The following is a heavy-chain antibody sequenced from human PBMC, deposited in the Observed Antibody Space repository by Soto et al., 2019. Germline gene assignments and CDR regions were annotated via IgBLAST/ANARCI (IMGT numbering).Heavy chain of an antibody. CDR1: GDSISVGDD. CDR2: IYYSGST. J-gene: IGHJ4*02. V-gene: IGHV4-59*08. CDR3: APFDWLTHY. Sequence: SETLSLTCTVSGDSISVGDDWSWIRQPPGKGLEWIGYIYYSGSTNYNPSLKSRVTISVDTSKNQFSLKLSSVTAADTAVYYCAPFDWLTHYWGQGTLVTVSS. D-gene: IGHD3-9*01.